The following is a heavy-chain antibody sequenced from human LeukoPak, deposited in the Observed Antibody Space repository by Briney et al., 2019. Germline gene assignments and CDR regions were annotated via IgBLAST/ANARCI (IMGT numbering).Heavy chain of an antibody. D-gene: IGHD1-26*01. CDR1: GYTFSNHG. V-gene: IGHV1-18*01. Sequence: GASVKVSCKASGYTFSNHGISWVRQAPGQGLEWMGWISANSGSANYAQKFQGRVTMTTDTSTSTAYMELRSLRSDDTAVYYCARWWELLRAFDIWGQGTMVTVSS. J-gene: IGHJ3*02. CDR3: ARWWELLRAFDI. CDR2: ISANSGSA.